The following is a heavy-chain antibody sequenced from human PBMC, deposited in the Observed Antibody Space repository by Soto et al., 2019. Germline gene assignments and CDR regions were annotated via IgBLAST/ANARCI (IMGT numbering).Heavy chain of an antibody. CDR3: VKEVVNSGWTYFDY. J-gene: IGHJ4*02. CDR1: GFTFSTYA. CDR2: ISDSGGRT. V-gene: IGHV3-23*01. D-gene: IGHD6-19*01. Sequence: PGGSLRVSCAASGFTFSTYAMSWVRQSPGKGLEWVSAISDSGGRTYYVDSVKGRFTISRDNSKNTLYLQMNSLRAEDTAVYFCVKEVVNSGWTYFDYWGQGTLVTVSS.